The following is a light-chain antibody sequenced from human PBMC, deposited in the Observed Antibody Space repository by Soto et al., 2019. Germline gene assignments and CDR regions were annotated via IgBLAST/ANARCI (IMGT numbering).Light chain of an antibody. J-gene: IGKJ3*01. CDR3: QQYGSSLFT. CDR1: QSVSSSY. Sequence: EIVLTQSPGTLSLSPGERATLSCRASQSVSSSYLAWYQQKPGQAPRLLIYGASSRATGIPDRFSGSGSGTAFTLTISRLEPEDVVVYYCQQYGSSLFTFGPGTKVDIK. V-gene: IGKV3-20*01. CDR2: GAS.